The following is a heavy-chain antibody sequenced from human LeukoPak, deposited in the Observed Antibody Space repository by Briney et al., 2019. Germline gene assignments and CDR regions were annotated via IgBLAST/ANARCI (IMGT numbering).Heavy chain of an antibody. CDR3: ARDTGGGYSCYDC. CDR1: GFTFSSYW. V-gene: IGHV3-7*01. CDR2: IKQDGSEK. Sequence: PGGSLRLSCAASGFTFSSYWMTWIRQAPGKGLEWVANIKQDGSEKYYVDPVKGRFTISRDNAKNSLYLQMNSLRAEDTAVYYCARDTGGGYSCYDCWGQGTLVTVSS. J-gene: IGHJ4*02. D-gene: IGHD5-18*01.